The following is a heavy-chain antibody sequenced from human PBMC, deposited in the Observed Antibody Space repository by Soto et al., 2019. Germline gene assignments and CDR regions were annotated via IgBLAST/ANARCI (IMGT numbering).Heavy chain of an antibody. CDR1: GFNLSHPW. J-gene: IGHJ4*02. CDR2: IKSETDGGTA. V-gene: IGHV3-15*01. Sequence: GGSLRLSCAASGFNLSHPWMTWVRQAAGKGLEWVGRIKSETDGGTADYAAPVKGRITISRDDSKNTVYLQMNSLKTEDTAVYYCTTGIYYDLLTGYHDVAYWGQGTLVTVSS. CDR3: TTGIYYDLLTGYHDVAY. D-gene: IGHD3-9*01.